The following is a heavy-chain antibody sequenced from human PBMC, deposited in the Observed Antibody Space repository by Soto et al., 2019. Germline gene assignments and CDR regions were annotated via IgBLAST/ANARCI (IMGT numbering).Heavy chain of an antibody. V-gene: IGHV5-51*01. CDR3: ARRDKSGYFNWFDP. CDR1: GYKFTSSW. D-gene: IGHD3-22*01. J-gene: IGHJ5*02. Sequence: GESLKISCRTSGYKFTSSWIAWVRQMPGKGLEWMGIIFPSDSDTRYSPSFQGQVTISADRSTSTVFLQWASLKASDTAVYFCARRDKSGYFNWFDPWGQGTLVTVSS. CDR2: IFPSDSDT.